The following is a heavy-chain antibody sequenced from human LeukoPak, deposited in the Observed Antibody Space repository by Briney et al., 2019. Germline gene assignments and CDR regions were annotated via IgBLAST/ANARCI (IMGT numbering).Heavy chain of an antibody. CDR3: ARGPGDFDASDI. Sequence: GGSLRLSCTSSGFTFSSYWMSWVRQAPGKGPEWVAHIKENGNEQYYADSVKGRFTISRDNAKKSLCLQMNSLRAEDTAVYHCARGPGDFDASDIWGQGTMVTVSS. D-gene: IGHD1-14*01. CDR1: GFTFSSYW. V-gene: IGHV3-7*01. J-gene: IGHJ3*02. CDR2: IKENGNEQ.